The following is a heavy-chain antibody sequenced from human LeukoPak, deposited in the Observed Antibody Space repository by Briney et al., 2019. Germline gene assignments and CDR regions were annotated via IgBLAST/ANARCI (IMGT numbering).Heavy chain of an antibody. Sequence: AGGSLRLSCAASGFTFSNYYMTWIRQAPGKGLQWISFISDSGNTIYYADSVEGRFTISRDNAKNSLYLQMHSLRAEDTAMYYCARSTLPGRSGRTELFQHWGQGTLVTVSS. D-gene: IGHD6-19*01. J-gene: IGHJ1*01. V-gene: IGHV3-11*01. CDR3: ARSTLPGRSGRTELFQH. CDR2: ISDSGNTI. CDR1: GFTFSNYY.